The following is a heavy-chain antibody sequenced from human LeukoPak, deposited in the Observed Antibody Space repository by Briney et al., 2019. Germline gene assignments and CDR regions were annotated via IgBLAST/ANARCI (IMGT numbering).Heavy chain of an antibody. CDR2: ISPSGGST. D-gene: IGHD6-13*01. Sequence: ASVKVSCKAFGYTFTSNYMHWMRQAPGQGPEWMGVISPSGGSTTYAQKFQGRVTLTRDMSTSTDYLELSSLRSEDTAVYYCARGIGSWYFADWFDPWGQGTLVTVSS. V-gene: IGHV1-46*01. CDR1: GYTFTSNY. J-gene: IGHJ5*02. CDR3: ARGIGSWYFADWFDP.